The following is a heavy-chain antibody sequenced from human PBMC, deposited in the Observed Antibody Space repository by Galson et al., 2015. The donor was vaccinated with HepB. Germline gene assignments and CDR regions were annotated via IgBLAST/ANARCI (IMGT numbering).Heavy chain of an antibody. V-gene: IGHV3-7*01. J-gene: IGHJ3*02. CDR3: ARGARNAFDI. CDR2: IKQDGSEK. Sequence: SLRLSCAASGFSFSTYSMNWVRQAPGKGLEWVANIKQDGSEKYYVDSVKGRFTISRDNAKNSLYLQMNSLRAEDTAVYYCARGARNAFDIWGQGTMVTVSS. CDR1: GFSFSTYS.